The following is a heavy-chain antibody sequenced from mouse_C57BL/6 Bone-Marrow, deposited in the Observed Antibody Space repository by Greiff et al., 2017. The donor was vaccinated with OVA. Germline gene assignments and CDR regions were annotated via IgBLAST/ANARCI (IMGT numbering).Heavy chain of an antibody. CDR2: IDPEDGDT. CDR1: GFNIKDYY. V-gene: IGHV14-1*01. D-gene: IGHD1-1*01. J-gene: IGHJ2*01. Sequence: VQLQQSGAELVRPGASVKLSCTASGFNIKDYYMHWVKQRPEQGLEWIGRIDPEDGDTEYAPKFQGQATMTADTSSNTAYLQLSSLTSEDTAVYDCTARCYCSRGYYFDYWGQGTTLTVSS. CDR3: TARCYCSRGYYFDY.